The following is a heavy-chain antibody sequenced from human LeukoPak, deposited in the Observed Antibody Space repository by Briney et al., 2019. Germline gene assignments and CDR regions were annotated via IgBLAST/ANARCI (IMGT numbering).Heavy chain of an antibody. V-gene: IGHV3-7*03. J-gene: IGHJ6*02. CDR3: ARNNAFWSGYAYHYGMDV. Sequence: PGGSLRLSCAGSGFTFSNYWMTWVRQAPGKGLEWVADINQDGGDNYYVDSVKGRFIISRDNAKNSLYLQMSSLRAEDAAVYYCARNNAFWSGYAYHYGMDVWGQGTTVIVSS. CDR1: GFTFSNYW. D-gene: IGHD3-3*01. CDR2: INQDGGDN.